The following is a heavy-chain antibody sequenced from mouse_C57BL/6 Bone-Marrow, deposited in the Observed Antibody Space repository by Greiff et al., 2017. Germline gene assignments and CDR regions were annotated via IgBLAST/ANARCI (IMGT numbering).Heavy chain of an antibody. J-gene: IGHJ2*01. Sequence: EVQLQQSGPELVKPGASVKISCKASGYSFTGYFMNWVKQSHGKSLEWIGRFNPYNGDTFYNQKFKGKATLTVDKSYSTAHVELLRLRSEDYAVDDCARVYDYDALMDYWGQGTTLTVSS. CDR3: ARVYDYDALMDY. D-gene: IGHD2-4*01. CDR2: FNPYNGDT. CDR1: GYSFTGYF. V-gene: IGHV1-37*01.